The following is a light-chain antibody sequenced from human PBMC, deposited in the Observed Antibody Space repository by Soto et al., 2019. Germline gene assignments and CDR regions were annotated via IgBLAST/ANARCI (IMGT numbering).Light chain of an antibody. CDR2: DAS. CDR3: QQYENLPT. CDR1: QSISRH. V-gene: IGKV1-33*01. J-gene: IGKJ5*01. Sequence: DIQMTQSPSTLSASVGDIFTITCRASQSISRHLNWYQQKPGRAPKLLIYDASNLEAGVPSRFRGSGSGTDFTFTISRLQPEDIATYYCQQYENLPTCGQGTRLEIK.